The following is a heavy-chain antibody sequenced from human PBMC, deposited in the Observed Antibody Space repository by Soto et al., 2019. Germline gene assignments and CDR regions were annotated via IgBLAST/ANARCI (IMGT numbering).Heavy chain of an antibody. CDR2: IGTAGDT. D-gene: IGHD3-9*01. V-gene: IGHV3-13*01. CDR3: ARDLTGDNWFDP. J-gene: IGHJ5*02. Sequence: GGSLRLSCAASGFTFSSYDMHWVRQATGKGLEWVSAIGTAGDTYYPGSVKGRFTISRENAKNSLYLQMNSLRAEDTAVYYCARDLTGDNWFDPWGQGTLVTVSS. CDR1: GFTFSSYD.